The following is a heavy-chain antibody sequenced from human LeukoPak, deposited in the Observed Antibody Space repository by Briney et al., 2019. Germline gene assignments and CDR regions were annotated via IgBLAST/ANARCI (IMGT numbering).Heavy chain of an antibody. CDR3: ASESRATGAYFDY. CDR1: GFPFSTYA. V-gene: IGHV3-21*01. J-gene: IGHJ4*02. Sequence: PGGSLRLSCAASGFPFSTYAMNWVRQAPGKGLEWVSSISSSSSYIYYADSVKGRFTISRDNAKNSLYLQMNSLRAEDTAVYYCASESRATGAYFDYWGQGTLVTVSS. CDR2: ISSSSSYI. D-gene: IGHD1-1*01.